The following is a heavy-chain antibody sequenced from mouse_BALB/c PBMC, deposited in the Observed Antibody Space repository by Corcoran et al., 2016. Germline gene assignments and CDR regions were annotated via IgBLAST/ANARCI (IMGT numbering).Heavy chain of an antibody. V-gene: IGHV8-12*01. CDR1: GFSLSTSGMG. CDR3: ARSMITTTEFAY. CDR2: IYWDDDK. Sequence: QVTLKESGPGILQPSQTLSLTCSFSGFSLSTSGMGVSWIRQPSGKGLEWLAHIYWDDDKRYNPSLTSRLTISKDTSRNQVFLKINSVDTADTATYYCARSMITTTEFAYWGQGTLVTVSA. J-gene: IGHJ3*01. D-gene: IGHD2-4*01.